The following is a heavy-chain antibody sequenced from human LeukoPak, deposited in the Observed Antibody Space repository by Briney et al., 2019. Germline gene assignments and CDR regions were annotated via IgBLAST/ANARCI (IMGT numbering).Heavy chain of an antibody. CDR1: GFTLSSYA. CDR2: ISSNGGST. V-gene: IGHV3-64D*06. D-gene: IGHD6-19*01. J-gene: IGHJ4*02. CDR3: VKDRWYSSGWPTTDY. Sequence: GGSLRLSCSACGFTLSSYAMLWVRQAPGRGLEYASAISSNGGSTYYADSVKGRFTISRDNSKNTLYLQMSSLRAEDTAVYYCVKDRWYSSGWPTTDYWGQGTLVTVSS.